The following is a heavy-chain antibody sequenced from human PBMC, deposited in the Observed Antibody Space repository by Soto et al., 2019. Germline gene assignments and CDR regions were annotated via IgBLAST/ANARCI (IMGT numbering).Heavy chain of an antibody. CDR1: GGTFSNYV. J-gene: IGHJ4*02. CDR3: ARDMTRTVVPYFDF. Sequence: PVEVSCKASGGTFSNYVVNWVRQAPGQGLEWMGRIIPISGAANYAQKFQGRVTITADKSTSTSYMELSSLRSEDTAVYYCARDMTRTVVPYFDFWGQGTLVTVSS. V-gene: IGHV1-69*06. CDR2: IIPISGAA. D-gene: IGHD1-7*01.